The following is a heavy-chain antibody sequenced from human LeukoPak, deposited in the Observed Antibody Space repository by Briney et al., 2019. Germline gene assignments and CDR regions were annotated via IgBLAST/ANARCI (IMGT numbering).Heavy chain of an antibody. V-gene: IGHV4-39*01. CDR2: IYYSGST. D-gene: IGHD3-22*01. CDR1: GGSISSSSYY. CDR3: ARHYDSSGPNGDFDY. J-gene: IGHJ4*02. Sequence: KPSETLSLTCTVSGGSISSSSYYWGWIRQPPGKGLEWIGSIYYSGSTYYNPSLKSRVTISVDTSKNQFSLKLSSVTAADTAVYYCARHYDSSGPNGDFDYWGQGTLVTVSS.